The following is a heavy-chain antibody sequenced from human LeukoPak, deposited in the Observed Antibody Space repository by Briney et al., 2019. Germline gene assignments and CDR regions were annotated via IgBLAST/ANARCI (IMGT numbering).Heavy chain of an antibody. CDR2: IWYDGSNK. Sequence: GGSLRLSCAAPGFTFSSYGMHWVRQAPGKGLEWVAIIWYDGSNKYYADSVKGRFTISRDNSKDTLYLQMNSLRAEDTAVYYCARGCSGGSFYVFDYWGQGTLVTVSS. CDR3: ARGCSGGSFYVFDY. V-gene: IGHV3-33*01. J-gene: IGHJ4*02. CDR1: GFTFSSYG. D-gene: IGHD2-15*01.